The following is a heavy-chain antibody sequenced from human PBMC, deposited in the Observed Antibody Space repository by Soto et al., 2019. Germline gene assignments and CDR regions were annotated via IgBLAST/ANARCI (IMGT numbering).Heavy chain of an antibody. CDR1: GGSINSYW. D-gene: IGHD3-10*01. V-gene: IGHV4-4*07. J-gene: IGHJ4*02. CDR2: VYSSGTT. Sequence: SETLSLTCSVSGGSINSYWWSWIRQPAGKGLEWIGRVYSSGTTDYNPSLNSRATLSVEASKNQFSLKLSSVTAADTAVYYCARDIGSYAYGEGYWGQGIQVTVSS. CDR3: ARDIGSYAYGEGY.